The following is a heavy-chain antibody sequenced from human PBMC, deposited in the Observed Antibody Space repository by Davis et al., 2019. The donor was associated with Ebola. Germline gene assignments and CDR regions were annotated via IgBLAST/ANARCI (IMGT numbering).Heavy chain of an antibody. CDR2: IYSGGST. V-gene: IGHV3-53*04. CDR1: GFTVSSNY. J-gene: IGHJ6*02. Sequence: GESLKISCAASGFTVSSNYMSWVRQAPGKGLEWVSVIYSGGSTYYADSVKGRFTISRHHSKNTLYLQMNSLRAEDTAVYYCAARYYYYGMDVWGQGTTVTVSS. CDR3: AARYYYYGMDV.